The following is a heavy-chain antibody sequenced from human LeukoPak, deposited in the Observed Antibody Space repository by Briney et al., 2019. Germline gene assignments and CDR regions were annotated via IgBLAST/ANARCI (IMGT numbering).Heavy chain of an antibody. CDR2: INPNSGGT. D-gene: IGHD6-19*01. CDR3: ARGKSRVYSSGWFAY. CDR1: GYTFTGYY. V-gene: IGHV1-2*02. J-gene: IGHJ5*01. Sequence: ASVKVSCMDSGYTFTGYYMHWVRQAPGQGLEWMGWINPNSGGTNYAQKFQGRVTMTRGTSISTAYMELSRLRSDDTAVYYCARGKSRVYSSGWFAYWGQGTLVTVSS.